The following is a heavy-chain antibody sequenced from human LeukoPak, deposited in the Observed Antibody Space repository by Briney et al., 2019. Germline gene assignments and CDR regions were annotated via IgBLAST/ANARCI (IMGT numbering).Heavy chain of an antibody. CDR3: ARESGIVVVPAAAFDY. CDR2: ISAYNGNT. V-gene: IGHV1-18*01. CDR1: GYTFTSYG. D-gene: IGHD2-2*01. Sequence: ASVKVSCKASGYTFTSYGISWVRQAPGQGLEWMGWISAYNGNTNYAQELQGRVTMTTDTSTSTAYMELRSLRSDDTAVYYCARESGIVVVPAAAFDYWGQGTLVTVSS. J-gene: IGHJ4*02.